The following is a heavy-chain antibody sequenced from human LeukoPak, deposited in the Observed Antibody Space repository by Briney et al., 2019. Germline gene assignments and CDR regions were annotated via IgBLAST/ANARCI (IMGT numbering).Heavy chain of an antibody. CDR3: ARLRQQQADY. D-gene: IGHD6-13*01. CDR2: IYYSGST. J-gene: IGHJ4*02. V-gene: IGHV4-59*08. Sequence: PSETLSLTCTVSGGSISSYYWSWIRQPPGKGLEWIGYIYYSGSTNYNPSLKSRVTISVDTSKNQFSLKLSSVTAADTAVYCCARLRQQQADYWGQGTLVTVSS. CDR1: GGSISSYY.